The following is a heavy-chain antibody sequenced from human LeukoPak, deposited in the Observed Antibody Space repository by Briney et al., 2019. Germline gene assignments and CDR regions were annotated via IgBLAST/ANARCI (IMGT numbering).Heavy chain of an antibody. Sequence: SETLSLTCTVSGGSISSSSYYWGWIRQPPGKGLEWIGSIYYSGSTYYNPSLKSRVTISVDTSKNQFSLKLSSVTAADTAVYYCARVTPRPTPYMDVWGKGTTVTISS. J-gene: IGHJ6*03. CDR2: IYYSGST. D-gene: IGHD1-14*01. CDR3: ARVTPRPTPYMDV. CDR1: GGSISSSSYY. V-gene: IGHV4-39*07.